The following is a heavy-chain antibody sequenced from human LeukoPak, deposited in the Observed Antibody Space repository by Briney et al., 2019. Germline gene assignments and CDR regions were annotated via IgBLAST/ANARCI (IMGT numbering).Heavy chain of an antibody. J-gene: IGHJ4*02. Sequence: GASVKVSCKASGYTFTSYYMHWVRQAPGQGLEWMGIINPSGGSTSYAQKFQGRVTMTRDMSTSTVYMELSSLRSEDTAVYYCARDPWIQLPPRGGGLDYWGQGTLVTVSS. V-gene: IGHV1-46*01. CDR1: GYTFTSYY. D-gene: IGHD5-18*01. CDR3: ARDPWIQLPPRGGGLDY. CDR2: INPSGGST.